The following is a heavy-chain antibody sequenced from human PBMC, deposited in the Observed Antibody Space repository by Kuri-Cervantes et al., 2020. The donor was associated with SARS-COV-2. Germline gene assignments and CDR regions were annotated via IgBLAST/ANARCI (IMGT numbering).Heavy chain of an antibody. Sequence: KVSCKGSGYSFTSYWIGWVRQMPGKGLDWMGIIYPGDSDTRYSPSFQGHVTISADKSISTAYLQLSSLKASHTATYYCARQTYYYDSSGYPAYWGQGTLVTVSS. CDR3: ARQTYYYDSSGYPAY. J-gene: IGHJ4*02. D-gene: IGHD3-22*01. CDR2: IYPGDSDT. CDR1: GYSFTSYW. V-gene: IGHV5-51*01.